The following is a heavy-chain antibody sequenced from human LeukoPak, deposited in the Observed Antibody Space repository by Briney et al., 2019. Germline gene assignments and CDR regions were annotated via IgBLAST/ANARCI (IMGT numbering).Heavy chain of an antibody. CDR3: ARYYYGSGSYYNLRGYYFDY. J-gene: IGHJ4*02. Sequence: SQTLSLTCAISGDSVSSNSAAWNWIRQSPSRGLEWLGRTYYRSKWYNDYAVSVKSRITINPDTSKNQFSLQLNSVTPEDTAVYYCARYYYGSGSYYNLRGYYFDYWGQGTLVTVSS. CDR2: TYYRSKWYN. CDR1: GDSVSSNSAA. D-gene: IGHD3-10*01. V-gene: IGHV6-1*01.